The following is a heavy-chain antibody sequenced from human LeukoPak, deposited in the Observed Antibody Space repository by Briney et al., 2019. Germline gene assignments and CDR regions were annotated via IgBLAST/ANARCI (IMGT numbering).Heavy chain of an antibody. CDR2: IYYSGST. J-gene: IGHJ4*02. Sequence: SETLSLTCTVSGGSISSSSYYWGWIRQPPGKGLEWIGSIYYSGSTYYNPSLKSRVTISVDTSKNQFSLKLSSVTAADTAVYYCARGGSYYDYWGQGNLVTVSS. CDR1: GGSISSSSYY. V-gene: IGHV4-39*07. CDR3: ARGGSYYDY. D-gene: IGHD1-26*01.